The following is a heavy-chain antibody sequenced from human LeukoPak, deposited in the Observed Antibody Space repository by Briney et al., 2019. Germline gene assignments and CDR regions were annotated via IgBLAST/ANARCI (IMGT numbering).Heavy chain of an antibody. CDR2: MNPNSGNT. CDR1: GYPFTSYD. V-gene: IGHV1-8*01. J-gene: IGHJ6*03. Sequence: ASVKVSCKASGYPFTSYDINWVRQATGQGLEWMGWMNPNSGNTGYAQKFQGRVTMTRITSISTAYMELSSLRSEDTAVYYCARAFSHRVDYYYYMDVWGKGTTVTVSS. CDR3: ARAFSHRVDYYYYMDV. D-gene: IGHD2-15*01.